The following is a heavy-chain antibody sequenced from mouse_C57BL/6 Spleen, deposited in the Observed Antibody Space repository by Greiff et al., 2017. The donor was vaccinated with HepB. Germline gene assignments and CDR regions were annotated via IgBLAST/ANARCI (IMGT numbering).Heavy chain of an antibody. CDR3: ARSDGYDEAWFAY. CDR1: GYTFTSYW. V-gene: IGHV1-52*01. J-gene: IGHJ3*01. CDR2: IDPSDSET. D-gene: IGHD2-2*01. Sequence: VQLQQPGAELVRPGSSVKLSCKASGYTFTSYWMHWVKQRPIQGLEWIGNIDPSDSETHYNQKFKDKATLTVDKSSSTAYMQLSSLTSEDSAVYYCARSDGYDEAWFAYWGQGTLVTVSA.